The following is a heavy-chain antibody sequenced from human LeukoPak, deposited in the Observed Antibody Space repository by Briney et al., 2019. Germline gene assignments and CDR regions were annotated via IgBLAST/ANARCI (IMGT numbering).Heavy chain of an antibody. CDR1: GYTFTGYY. Sequence: ASVKVSCKASGYTFTGYYMHWVRQAPGQGLEWMGWINPNSGGTNYAQKFQGRVTMTRDTSISTAYMELSRLRSDDTAVYYCARKSGWLDAFDIWGQGTMVTVSS. CDR2: INPNSGGT. D-gene: IGHD6-19*01. CDR3: ARKSGWLDAFDI. V-gene: IGHV1-2*02. J-gene: IGHJ3*02.